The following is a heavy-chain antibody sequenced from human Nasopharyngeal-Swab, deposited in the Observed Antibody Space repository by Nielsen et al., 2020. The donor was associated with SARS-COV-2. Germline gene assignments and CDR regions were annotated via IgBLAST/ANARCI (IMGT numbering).Heavy chain of an antibody. CDR3: ARGASEVVVIVWFDP. CDR1: GGSFSSSSYY. J-gene: IGHJ5*02. Sequence: SETLSLTCAVSGGSFSSSSYYWGWLRQRPGKGLEWIGSIYYSGSTYYNPSLKSRVTISVDTSKNQFSLKLSSVTAADTAVYYCARGASEVVVIVWFDPWGQGTLVTVSS. V-gene: IGHV4-39*07. D-gene: IGHD3-22*01. CDR2: IYYSGST.